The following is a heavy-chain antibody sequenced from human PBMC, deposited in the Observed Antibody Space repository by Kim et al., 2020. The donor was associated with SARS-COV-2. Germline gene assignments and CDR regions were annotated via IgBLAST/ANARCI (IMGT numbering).Heavy chain of an antibody. CDR3: ARPGYDYYGMDV. CDR1: GFTFKNYE. J-gene: IGHJ6*02. Sequence: RGSLRLSCAASGFTFKNYEMMWVRQAPGRGLEWISFISSRAGSIYYADSVKGRFIISRDNDNDFLYLQMNSLRAEDTGVYYCARPGYDYYGMDVWGQGTTVTVSS. CDR2: ISSRAGSI. V-gene: IGHV3-48*03.